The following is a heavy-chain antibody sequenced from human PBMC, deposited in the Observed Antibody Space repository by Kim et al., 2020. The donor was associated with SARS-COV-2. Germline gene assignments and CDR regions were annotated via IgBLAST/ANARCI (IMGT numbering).Heavy chain of an antibody. V-gene: IGHV3-48*02. CDR2: ISSSSVI. J-gene: IGHJ6*02. CDR3: ARELCPFCTNTDV. D-gene: IGHD2-8*01. CDR1: GFIFSSYS. Sequence: GGSLRLSCAASGFIFSSYSMNWVRQAPGKGLEWVSYISSSSVIYYADSVKGRFTISRDNAKKSLYLQMNSLRDEDTAVYYCARELCPFCTNTDVWGQGTTVTVSS.